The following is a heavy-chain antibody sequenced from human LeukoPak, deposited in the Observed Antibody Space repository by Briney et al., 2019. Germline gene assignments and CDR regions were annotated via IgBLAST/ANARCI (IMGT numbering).Heavy chain of an antibody. D-gene: IGHD6-13*01. Sequence: ASVKVSCKVSGYTLTELSMHWVRQAPGKGLEWTGGFDPEDGETIYAQKFQGRVTMTEDTSTDTAYMELSSLRSEDTAVYYCATAGSSWLDFDYWGQGTLVTVSS. J-gene: IGHJ4*02. V-gene: IGHV1-24*01. CDR3: ATAGSSWLDFDY. CDR2: FDPEDGET. CDR1: GYTLTELS.